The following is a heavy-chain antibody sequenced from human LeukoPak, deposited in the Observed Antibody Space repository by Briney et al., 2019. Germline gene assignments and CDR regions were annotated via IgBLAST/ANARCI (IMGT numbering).Heavy chain of an antibody. CDR3: AREPSGSGGHDY. V-gene: IGHV1-2*02. Sequence: GASVKVSCKASGYTFTGYYMHWVRQAPGQGLEWMGWINPNSGGTNYAQKFQGRVTVTRDTSISTDYMEISGLTSDDTALYYCAREPSGSGGHDYWGQGTLVTVSS. J-gene: IGHJ4*02. CDR1: GYTFTGYY. CDR2: INPNSGGT. D-gene: IGHD3-10*01.